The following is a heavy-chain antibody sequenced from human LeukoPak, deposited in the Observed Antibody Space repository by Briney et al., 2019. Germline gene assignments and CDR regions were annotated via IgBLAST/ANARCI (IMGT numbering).Heavy chain of an antibody. D-gene: IGHD5-18*01. J-gene: IGHJ2*01. Sequence: SETLSLTCAVYGGSFSGYYWSWIRQPPGKGLEWIGEINHSGSTNYNPSLKSRVTISVDTSKNQFSLKLSSVTAADTAVYYCARERNGYSYGLWYFDLWGRGTLVTVSS. CDR3: ARERNGYSYGLWYFDL. V-gene: IGHV4-34*01. CDR2: INHSGST. CDR1: GGSFSGYY.